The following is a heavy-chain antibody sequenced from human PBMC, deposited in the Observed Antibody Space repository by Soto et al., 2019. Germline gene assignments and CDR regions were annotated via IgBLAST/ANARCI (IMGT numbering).Heavy chain of an antibody. V-gene: IGHV3-30-3*01. Sequence: QVQLVESGGGVVQPGRSLRLSCAASGFTFSSYAMHWVRQAPGKGLEWVAVISYDGSNKYYADSVKGRFTIARDNSKNTLYLQMNSLRAEDTAVYYCARGVIRGYSYGTPDYWCQGTLVTVSS. J-gene: IGHJ4*02. CDR3: ARGVIRGYSYGTPDY. CDR1: GFTFSSYA. D-gene: IGHD5-18*01. CDR2: ISYDGSNK.